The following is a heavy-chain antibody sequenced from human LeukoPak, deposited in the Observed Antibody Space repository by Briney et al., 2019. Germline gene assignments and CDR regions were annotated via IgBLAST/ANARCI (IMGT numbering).Heavy chain of an antibody. V-gene: IGHV3-30*04. CDR1: GFTFSSYG. D-gene: IGHD2-15*01. CDR2: ISSDGTNK. Sequence: GWSLRLSCAASGFTFSSYGIHRVRHDPAKGLEWAAVISSDGTNKYYADSVKGRFTISRDNSKNTLYLQMNSLRAEDTAVYYCARGDYSDYFDCWGQGTLVTVSS. CDR3: ARGDYSDYFDC. J-gene: IGHJ4*02.